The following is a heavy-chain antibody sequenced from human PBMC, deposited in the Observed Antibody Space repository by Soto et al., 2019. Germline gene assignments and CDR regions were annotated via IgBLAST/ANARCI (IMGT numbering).Heavy chain of an antibody. CDR3: VRGDGGYFDQ. J-gene: IGHJ4*02. D-gene: IGHD3-16*01. Sequence: QVQLVQSGVEVKKPGASVKVSCNTMGYTFTNYGLSWVRQAPGEGLEWLGWISAYNGHTKYAQKVQDRVTLTTDTAAGTAYLELRSLGSDDTAVYYCVRGDGGYFDQWGQGTLVLVSS. V-gene: IGHV1-18*01. CDR1: GYTFTNYG. CDR2: ISAYNGHT.